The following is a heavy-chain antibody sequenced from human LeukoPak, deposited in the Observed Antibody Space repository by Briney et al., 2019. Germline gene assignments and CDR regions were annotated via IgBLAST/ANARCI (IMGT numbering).Heavy chain of an antibody. CDR3: ARVSYHHASGRASDY. V-gene: IGHV4-34*01. D-gene: IGHD3-10*01. J-gene: IGHJ4*02. CDR2: TDHNGRA. Sequence: SSETLSLTCAVYGGSLSGYFWTWIRQPPGKGLEWLGETDHNGRADYKSSLKSRLIISVDMSKNQFSLRLRSVTAADTAVYYCARVSYHHASGRASDYWGQGTLITVSS. CDR1: GGSLSGYF.